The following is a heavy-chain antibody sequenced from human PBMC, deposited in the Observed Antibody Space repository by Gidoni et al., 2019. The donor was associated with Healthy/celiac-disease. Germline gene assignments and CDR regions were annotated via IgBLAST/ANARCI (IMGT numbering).Heavy chain of an antibody. CDR3: AHAGSSGWRGGWFDP. V-gene: IGHV2-5*01. J-gene: IGHJ5*02. Sequence: QITLKESGPTLVKPTQTLTLTCTFSGFSLSTSGVGVGWIRQPPGKALEWLALIYWNDDKRYSPSLKSRLTITKDTSKNQVVLTMTNMDPVDTATYYCAHAGSSGWRGGWFDPWGQGTLVTVSS. CDR2: IYWNDDK. CDR1: GFSLSTSGVG. D-gene: IGHD6-19*01.